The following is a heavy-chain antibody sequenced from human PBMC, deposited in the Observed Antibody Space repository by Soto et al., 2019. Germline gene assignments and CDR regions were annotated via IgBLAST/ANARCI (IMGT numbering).Heavy chain of an antibody. CDR2: IYYSGST. Sequence: PSETLSLTCTVSGGSISSGDYYWSWIRHPPGKGLEWIGYIYYSGSTYYNPSLKSRVTISVDTSKNQFSLKLSSVTAADTAVYYCAREERTIFGVVTFDYWGQGTLVTVSS. V-gene: IGHV4-30-4*01. CDR1: GGSISSGDYY. J-gene: IGHJ4*02. D-gene: IGHD3-3*01. CDR3: AREERTIFGVVTFDY.